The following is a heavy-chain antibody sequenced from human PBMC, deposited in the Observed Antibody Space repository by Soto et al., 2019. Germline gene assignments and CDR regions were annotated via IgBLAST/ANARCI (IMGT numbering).Heavy chain of an antibody. CDR3: ASEQLAVLRGVLDY. CDR2: ISYDGSNK. D-gene: IGHD1-1*01. J-gene: IGHJ4*02. V-gene: IGHV3-30-3*01. CDR1: GFTFSSYA. Sequence: QTGGSLRLSCAASGFTFSSYAMHWVRQAPGKGLEWVAVISYDGSNKYYADSVKGRFTISRDNSKNTLYLQMNSLRAEDTAVYYCASEQLAVLRGVLDYWGQGTLVTVSS.